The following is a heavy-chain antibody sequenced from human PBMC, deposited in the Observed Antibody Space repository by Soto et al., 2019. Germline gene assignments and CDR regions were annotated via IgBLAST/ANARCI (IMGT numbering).Heavy chain of an antibody. V-gene: IGHV1-69*02. Sequence: QVQLVQSGAEVKKPGSSVKVSCKASGGTFSRYTFTWVRQAPGQGLEWMGRIIPILDIPNYAQNFQGRVTITADKSTSTAHMEQSSLRSDDTAVYYRARHFTGVLVLGTSPPGGDNYGWDVWGQGTTVTVSS. CDR3: ARHFTGVLVLGTSPPGGDNYGWDV. D-gene: IGHD2-8*02. CDR1: GGTFSRYT. CDR2: IIPILDIP. J-gene: IGHJ6*02.